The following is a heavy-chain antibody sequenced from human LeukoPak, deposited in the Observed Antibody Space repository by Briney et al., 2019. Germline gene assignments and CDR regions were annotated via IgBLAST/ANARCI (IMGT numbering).Heavy chain of an antibody. V-gene: IGHV1-18*01. J-gene: IGHJ4*02. CDR2: ISAYNGNT. D-gene: IGHD3-10*01. CDR3: ARGLVKYYGSGSNY. CDR1: GYTFTSYG. Sequence: ASVKVSCKASGYTFTSYGISWVRQAPGQGLEWMGWISAYNGNTNYAQKFQGRVTMTRNTSISTAYMELSSLRSEDTAVYYCARGLVKYYGSGSNYWGQGTLVTVSS.